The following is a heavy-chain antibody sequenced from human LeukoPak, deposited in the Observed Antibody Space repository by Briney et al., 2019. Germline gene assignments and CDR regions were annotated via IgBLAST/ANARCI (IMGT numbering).Heavy chain of an antibody. J-gene: IGHJ6*02. CDR2: ISGSGGST. CDR3: ARAPIAAAGYYYYGMDV. Sequence: PGGSLRLSCAASGFTFSSYSMNWVRQAPGKGLEWVSAISGSGGSTYYADSVKGRFTISRDNAKNSLYLQMNSLRAEDTAVYYCARAPIAAAGYYYYGMDVWGQGTTVTVSS. V-gene: IGHV3-21*01. D-gene: IGHD6-13*01. CDR1: GFTFSSYS.